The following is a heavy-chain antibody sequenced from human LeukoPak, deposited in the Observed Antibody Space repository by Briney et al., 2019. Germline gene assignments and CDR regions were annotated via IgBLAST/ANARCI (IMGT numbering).Heavy chain of an antibody. CDR2: ISGSGGST. CDR3: AKEPYGDYYYYYGMDV. V-gene: IGHV3-NL1*01. D-gene: IGHD4-17*01. Sequence: PGGSLRLSCAASGFTFTTYGMHWVRQAPGKGLEWVSAISGSGGSTYYADSVKGRFTISRDNSKDTLFLQMNSLRAEDTAVYYCAKEPYGDYYYYYGMDVWGQGTTVTVSS. CDR1: GFTFTTYG. J-gene: IGHJ6*02.